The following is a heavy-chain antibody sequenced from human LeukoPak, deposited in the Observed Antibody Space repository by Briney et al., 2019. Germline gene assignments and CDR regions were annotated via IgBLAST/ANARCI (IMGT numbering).Heavy chain of an antibody. CDR1: GFTFSNYG. J-gene: IGHJ4*02. CDR3: ARAIAVAGTVEGFCDY. V-gene: IGHV3-33*01. CDR2: IWFDGSNK. D-gene: IGHD6-19*01. Sequence: GGSLRLSCAACGFTFSNYGMHWVRQAPGKGLEWVAVIWFDGSNKYYADSVKGRFTISRDNSKNTLYLQMNSLRAEDTAVYYCARAIAVAGTVEGFCDYWGQGTLVTVSS.